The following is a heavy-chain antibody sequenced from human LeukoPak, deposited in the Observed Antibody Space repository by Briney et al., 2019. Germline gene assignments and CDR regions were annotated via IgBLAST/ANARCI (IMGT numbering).Heavy chain of an antibody. J-gene: IGHJ5*02. CDR2: ISAYNGNT. V-gene: IGHV1-18*01. CDR3: ARVRTDVPRRLLWFGKTGDP. CDR1: GYTFTSYG. D-gene: IGHD3-10*01. Sequence: ASVKVSCKASGYTFTSYGISWVRQAPGQGLEWMGWISAYNGNTNYAQKLQGRVTMTTDTSTSTAYMELRSLRSDDTAVYYCARVRTDVPRRLLWFGKTGDPWSQGTLVTVSS.